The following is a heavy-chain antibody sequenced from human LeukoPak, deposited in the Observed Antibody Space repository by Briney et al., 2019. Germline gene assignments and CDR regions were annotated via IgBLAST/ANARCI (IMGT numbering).Heavy chain of an antibody. J-gene: IGHJ4*02. CDR1: GYTFTSYG. CDR3: ARDEYYYGSGSYSYFDY. D-gene: IGHD3-10*01. CDR2: ISAYNGNT. V-gene: IGHV1-18*01. Sequence: ASVKVSCKASGYTFTSYGISWVRQAPGQGLEWMGWISAYNGNTNYAQKLQGRVTMTTDTSTSTAYMELRSLRSDDTAVYYCARDEYYYGSGSYSYFDYWGQGTLVTVSS.